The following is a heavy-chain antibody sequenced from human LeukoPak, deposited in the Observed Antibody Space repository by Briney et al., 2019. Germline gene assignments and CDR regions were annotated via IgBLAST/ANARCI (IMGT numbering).Heavy chain of an antibody. D-gene: IGHD6-6*01. CDR1: GFTFSSYA. J-gene: IGHJ4*02. Sequence: QAGGSLRLSCAASGFTFSSYAVSWVRQAPGKGLKWVSAISGSGGSTYYADSVKGRFTISRDNSKNTLYLQMNSLRAEDTAVYYCASFYSSSSAPFDYWGQGTLVTVSS. V-gene: IGHV3-23*01. CDR2: ISGSGGST. CDR3: ASFYSSSSAPFDY.